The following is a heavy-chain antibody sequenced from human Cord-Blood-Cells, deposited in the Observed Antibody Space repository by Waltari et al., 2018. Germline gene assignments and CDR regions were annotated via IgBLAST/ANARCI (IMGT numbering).Heavy chain of an antibody. D-gene: IGHD6-13*01. V-gene: IGHV4-39*01. Sequence: QLQLQESGPGLVKPSETLSLTCTVSGGSLSSSSYYWGWIRQPPGKGLEWIGSIYYSGSTYYNPSLKSRVTISVDTSKNQFSLKLSSVTAADTAVYYCARRGYSSSFDYWGQGTLVTVSS. CDR2: IYYSGST. J-gene: IGHJ4*02. CDR3: ARRGYSSSFDY. CDR1: GGSLSSSSYY.